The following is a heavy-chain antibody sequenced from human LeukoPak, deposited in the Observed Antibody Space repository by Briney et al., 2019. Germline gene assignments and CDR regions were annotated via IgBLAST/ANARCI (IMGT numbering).Heavy chain of an antibody. CDR2: IYYSGST. CDR3: ARVVGRDYGAIDNFDY. D-gene: IGHD4-17*01. CDR1: GVSISSGGYY. Sequence: SETLSLTCTVSGVSISSGGYYWSWIRQHPGKGLEWIGYIYYSGSTYYNPSLKSRVTISVDTSKNQFSLKLSSVTAADTAVYYCARVVGRDYGAIDNFDYWGQGTLVTVSS. V-gene: IGHV4-31*03. J-gene: IGHJ4*02.